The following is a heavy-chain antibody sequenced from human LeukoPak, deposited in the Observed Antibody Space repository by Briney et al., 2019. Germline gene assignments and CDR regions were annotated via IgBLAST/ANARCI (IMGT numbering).Heavy chain of an antibody. V-gene: IGHV3-74*01. J-gene: IGHJ4*02. CDR1: GFTFSSYW. Sequence: GGSLRLSCAASGFTFSSYWMHWVRQAPGKGLVWVSRINSDGSSTSYADSVKGRFTISRDNAKNTLYLQMNSLRVEDTAVYYCAREGAGRGYYFDYWGQGTLVTVSS. CDR3: AREGAGRGYYFDY. CDR2: INSDGSST. D-gene: IGHD6-19*01.